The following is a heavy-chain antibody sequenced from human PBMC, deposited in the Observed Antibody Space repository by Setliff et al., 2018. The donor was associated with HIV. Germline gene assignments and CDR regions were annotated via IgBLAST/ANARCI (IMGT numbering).Heavy chain of an antibody. J-gene: IGHJ4*02. CDR1: GGSFSYYH. CDR3: ARGRPTGYFDC. Sequence: PSETLSLTCSVYGGSFSYYHWSWIRQPPGKGLEWIGEVNHSGSTNYNPSLKSRVTISVDTSKDQFSLKLSSVTGADTAVYYCARGRPTGYFDCWGQGTLVTVSS. D-gene: IGHD1-1*01. V-gene: IGHV4-34*01. CDR2: VNHSGST.